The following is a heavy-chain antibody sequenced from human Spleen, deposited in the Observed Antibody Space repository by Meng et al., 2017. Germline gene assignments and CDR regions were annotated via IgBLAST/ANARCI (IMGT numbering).Heavy chain of an antibody. Sequence: SVKVSCKASGGTFSSYAISWVRQAPGQGLEWMGGIIPIFGTANYAQKFQGRVTITADESTSTAYMELSSLRSDDTAVYFCARGWDYYTSGTLGVYNWFHPWGQGTLVTVSS. V-gene: IGHV1-69*13. CDR3: ARGWDYYTSGTLGVYNWFHP. D-gene: IGHD3-10*01. CDR1: GGTFSSYA. J-gene: IGHJ5*02. CDR2: IIPIFGTA.